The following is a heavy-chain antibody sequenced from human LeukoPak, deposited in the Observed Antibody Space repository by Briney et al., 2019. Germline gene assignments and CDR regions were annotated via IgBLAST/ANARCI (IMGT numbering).Heavy chain of an antibody. CDR1: VFTHSSYA. Sequence: GGSLRLSRTASVFTHSSYAMKWVPDAPGKGLEWVSDIGAGGGFTYYADSVKGRFTISRDNSRNTLYLQMNSLRADDTAVYYCAKDLDYTADGYYFDYWGQGTLVTVSS. J-gene: IGHJ4*02. V-gene: IGHV3-23*01. CDR2: IGAGGGFT. D-gene: IGHD4-11*01. CDR3: AKDLDYTADGYYFDY.